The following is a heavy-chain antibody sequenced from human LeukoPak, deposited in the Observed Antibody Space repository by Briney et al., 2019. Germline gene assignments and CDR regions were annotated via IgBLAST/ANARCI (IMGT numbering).Heavy chain of an antibody. J-gene: IGHJ5*02. CDR1: GGSISSYY. CDR3: ARDRLSGTRYCSSTSCFLFDP. V-gene: IGHV4-4*07. D-gene: IGHD2-2*01. Sequence: SETLSLTCTVSGGSISSYYWSWIRQPAGKGLEWIGRIYTSGGTNYNPSLKSRVTMSVDTSKNQFSLKLSSVTAADTAVYYCARDRLSGTRYCSSTSCFLFDPWGQGTLVTVSS. CDR2: IYTSGGT.